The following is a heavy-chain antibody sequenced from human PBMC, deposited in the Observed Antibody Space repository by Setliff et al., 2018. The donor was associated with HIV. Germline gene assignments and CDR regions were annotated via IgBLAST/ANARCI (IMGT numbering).Heavy chain of an antibody. J-gene: IGHJ5*02. V-gene: IGHV4-34*01. Sequence: SETLSLTCAVYGGSFSGYYWSRIRQPPGKGLEWIGEINHSGSTNYNPSLKSRVTISVDTSKNQFSLKLSSVTAADTAVYYCARGLRAARGRYFDWFPGVWFDPWGQGTLVTVSS. D-gene: IGHD3-9*01. CDR2: INHSGST. CDR3: ARGLRAARGRYFDWFPGVWFDP. CDR1: GGSFSGYY.